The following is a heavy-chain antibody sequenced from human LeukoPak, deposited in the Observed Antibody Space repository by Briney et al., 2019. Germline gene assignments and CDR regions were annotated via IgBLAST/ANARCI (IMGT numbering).Heavy chain of an antibody. Sequence: ASVKVSCKASGYTFNDYAIAWVRQAPGQGLEWMGGIIPIFGTANYAQKFQGRVTITTDESTSTAYMELSSLRSEDTAVYYCARGLLLGYNWFDPWGQGTLVTVSS. V-gene: IGHV1-69*05. D-gene: IGHD3-22*01. CDR1: GYTFNDYA. J-gene: IGHJ5*02. CDR2: IIPIFGTA. CDR3: ARGLLLGYNWFDP.